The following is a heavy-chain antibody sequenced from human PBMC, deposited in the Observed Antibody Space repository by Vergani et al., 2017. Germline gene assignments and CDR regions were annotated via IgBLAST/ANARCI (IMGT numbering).Heavy chain of an antibody. J-gene: IGHJ4*02. V-gene: IGHV3-23*01. D-gene: IGHD3-22*01. CDR1: GFTFSSYA. CDR3: AKFGREDYYDSSGYYSNFDY. Sequence: EVQLLESGGGLVQPGGSLRLSCVASGFTFSSYAMSWVRQAPGKGLEWVSAISGSGGSTYYADSVKGRFTISRDNSKNTLYLQMNSLRAEDTAVYYCAKFGREDYYDSSGYYSNFDYWGQGTLVTVSS. CDR2: ISGSGGST.